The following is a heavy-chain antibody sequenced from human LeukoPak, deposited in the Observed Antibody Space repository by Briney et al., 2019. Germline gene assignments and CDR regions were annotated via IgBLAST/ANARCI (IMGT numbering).Heavy chain of an antibody. CDR1: GYIFIIYY. CDR2: INPSDGST. J-gene: IGHJ4*02. Sequence: GASVKLSCKASGYIFIIYYIHWVRQAPGQGLEWMGVINPSDGSTNYAQKYQDRVTMTRDTSTRTVYMQLSSLRSDDTAVYYCARDVAREFDYWGQGTLVTVSS. CDR3: ARDVAREFDY. V-gene: IGHV1-46*01.